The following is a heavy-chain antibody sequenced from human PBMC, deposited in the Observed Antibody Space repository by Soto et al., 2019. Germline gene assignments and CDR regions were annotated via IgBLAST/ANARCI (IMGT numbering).Heavy chain of an antibody. CDR3: ARSVDTARMDV. CDR1: GGSISSSSYY. V-gene: IGHV4-39*07. CDR2: IYYSGST. J-gene: IGHJ6*02. D-gene: IGHD5-18*01. Sequence: PSETLSLTCTVSGGSISSSSYYWGWIRQPPGKGLEWIGSIYYSGSTNYNPSLKSRVTISVDTSKNQFSLKLSSVTAADTAVYYCARSVDTARMDVWGQGTTVTVSS.